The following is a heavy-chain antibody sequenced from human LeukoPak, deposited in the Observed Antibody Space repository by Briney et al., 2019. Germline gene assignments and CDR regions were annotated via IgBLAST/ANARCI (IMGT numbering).Heavy chain of an antibody. V-gene: IGHV1-18*01. Sequence: ASVKVSCKASGYTFTSYGISWVRQAPGQGLEWMGWISAYNGNTNYAQKLQGRVTMTTDTSTSTAYMELRSLRSDDTAVYYCARVSRYCSGGRCYSQYYGYWGQGTLVTVSS. J-gene: IGHJ4*02. D-gene: IGHD2-15*01. CDR1: GYTFTSYG. CDR3: ARVSRYCSGGRCYSQYYGY. CDR2: ISAYNGNT.